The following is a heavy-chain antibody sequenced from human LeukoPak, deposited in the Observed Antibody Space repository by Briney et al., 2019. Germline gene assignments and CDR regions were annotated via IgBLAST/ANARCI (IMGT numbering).Heavy chain of an antibody. CDR2: ISGSGGST. J-gene: IGHJ4*02. CDR1: GFTFSSYA. CDR3: AKDFGGYYYDSSGYLPLDY. V-gene: IGHV3-23*01. Sequence: GGSLRLSCAASGFTFSSYAMSWVRQAPGKGLEWVSAISGSGGSTYYADSVKGRFTISRDNYKNTLYLQMNSLRAEDTAVYYCAKDFGGYYYDSSGYLPLDYWGQGTLVTVSS. D-gene: IGHD3-22*01.